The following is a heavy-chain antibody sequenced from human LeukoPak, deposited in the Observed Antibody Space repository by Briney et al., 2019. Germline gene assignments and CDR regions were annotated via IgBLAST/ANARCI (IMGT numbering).Heavy chain of an antibody. D-gene: IGHD2-15*01. J-gene: IGHJ5*02. V-gene: IGHV1-8*01. CDR2: MNPNSGNT. CDR3: ARGVRYCSGGSCYGIQYNWFDP. Sequence: ASVTVSCKASGYTFTSYDINWVRQATGQGLEWMGWMNPNSGNTGYAQKFQGRVTMTRNTSISTAYMELSSLRSEDTAVYYCARGVRYCSGGSCYGIQYNWFDPWGQGTLVTVSS. CDR1: GYTFTSYD.